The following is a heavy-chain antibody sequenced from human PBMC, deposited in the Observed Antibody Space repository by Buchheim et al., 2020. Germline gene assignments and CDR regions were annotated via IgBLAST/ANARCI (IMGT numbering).Heavy chain of an antibody. J-gene: IGHJ4*02. V-gene: IGHV1-18*01. D-gene: IGHD5/OR15-5a*01. CDR3: ARSVYGGLDY. CDR1: GYTFTNHG. CDR2: ISGYDGGT. Sequence: QVQLVQSGAEVKKPGASVKVSCRTSGYTFTNHGVGWVRQAPGQGLEWMGWISGYDGGTNSARKFQGRVTMSTDTSTSTAYMELGSLTSDDTAVYYCARSVYGGLDYWGQGTL.